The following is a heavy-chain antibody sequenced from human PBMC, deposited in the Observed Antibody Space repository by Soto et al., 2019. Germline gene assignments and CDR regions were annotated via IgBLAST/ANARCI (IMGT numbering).Heavy chain of an antibody. V-gene: IGHV1-3*04. Sequence: QVQLVQSGAEVKRPGASVKVSCKPSGYTFTNYAIHWVRQAPGQSLEWMGWVDTGNGNTKYSQDFQDRLTITRDTFATTAAMELNSLRSEDTAVYYCARDAKWDPRGVEAQQNDYFDYWGRGTLVTVSS. D-gene: IGHD1-26*01. CDR1: GYTFTNYA. CDR3: ARDAKWDPRGVEAQQNDYFDY. J-gene: IGHJ4*02. CDR2: VDTGNGNT.